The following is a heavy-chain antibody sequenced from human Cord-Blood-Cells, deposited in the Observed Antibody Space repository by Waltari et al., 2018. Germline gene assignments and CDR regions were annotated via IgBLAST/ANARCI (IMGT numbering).Heavy chain of an antibody. CDR1: GGSISSSSYY. CDR3: ARQEYCGGDCYYDY. Sequence: QLQLQESGPGLVKPSETLSLTCTVSGGSISSSSYYWGWIRRPPGKGLEWSGSIYYSGGTYDNPSLKGRVTISVDTAKSQFSLKLSSGTAADTAVYYCARQEYCGGDCYYDYWGQGTLVTVSS. J-gene: IGHJ4*02. D-gene: IGHD2-21*02. V-gene: IGHV4-39*07. CDR2: IYYSGGT.